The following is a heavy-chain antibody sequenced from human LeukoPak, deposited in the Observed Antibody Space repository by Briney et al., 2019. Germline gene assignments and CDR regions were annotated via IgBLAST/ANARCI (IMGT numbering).Heavy chain of an antibody. CDR3: ARLSHIAPQNAFDF. V-gene: IGHV4-39*01. CDR1: GASISSRSYY. Sequence: SETLSLTCTVSGASISSRSYYWGWIRQPPGKGLEWIGTIYYTGSTYYNPSLKSRVTMSGDTSKNQFSLKLSSVSAADTAVYYCARLSHIAPQNAFDFWGQGTVVSASS. CDR2: IYYTGST. J-gene: IGHJ3*01. D-gene: IGHD6-6*01.